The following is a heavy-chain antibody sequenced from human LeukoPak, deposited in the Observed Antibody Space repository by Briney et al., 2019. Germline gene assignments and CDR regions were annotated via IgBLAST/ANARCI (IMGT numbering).Heavy chain of an antibody. CDR2: ISWNSGSI. J-gene: IGHJ4*02. V-gene: IGHV3-9*01. CDR1: GFTFDDYA. Sequence: GRSLRLSCAASGFTFDDYAMHWVRQAPGKGLEWVSGISWNSGSIGYADSVKGRFTISRDNAKNSLYLQMTSLRAEDTAVYYCERDRRGSNSNHYFDYWGQGTLVTVSS. D-gene: IGHD1-1*01. CDR3: ERDRRGSNSNHYFDY.